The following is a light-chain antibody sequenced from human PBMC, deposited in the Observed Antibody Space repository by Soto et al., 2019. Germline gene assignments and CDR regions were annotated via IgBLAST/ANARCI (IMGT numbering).Light chain of an antibody. Sequence: QSALTQPASVSGSPGQSITISCTGTSSDVGSYNLVSWYQQHPGKAPKLMIYEVSNRPSGVSNRFSGSKSGNTASLTISGLQAEDEADYYCCSYAGSYVFGTGTKLTVL. CDR1: SSDVGSYNL. V-gene: IGLV2-23*02. CDR3: CSYAGSYV. J-gene: IGLJ1*01. CDR2: EVS.